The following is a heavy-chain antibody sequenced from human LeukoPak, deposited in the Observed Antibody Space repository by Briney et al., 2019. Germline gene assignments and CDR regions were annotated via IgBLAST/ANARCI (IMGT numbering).Heavy chain of an antibody. CDR3: TSDLQYYYDSSAGH. CDR1: GSTFSGSA. D-gene: IGHD3-22*01. J-gene: IGHJ4*02. V-gene: IGHV3-73*01. CDR2: IRSKANSYAT. Sequence: GGSLRLSCAASGSTFSGSAMHWVRQASGKGLEWVGRIRSKANSYATAYAASVKGRFTISRDDSKNTAYLQMNSLKTEDTAVYYCTSDLQYYYDSSAGHRGQGTLVTVSS.